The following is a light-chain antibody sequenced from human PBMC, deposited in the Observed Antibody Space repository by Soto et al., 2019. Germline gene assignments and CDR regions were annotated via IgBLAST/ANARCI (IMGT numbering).Light chain of an antibody. J-gene: IGKJ1*01. CDR3: QQSYSTPRT. CDR1: QSISNY. CDR2: AAS. Sequence: DIQMTQSPSSLSASVGDRVTITCRASQSISNYLNWYQQKPGKAPKLLMYAASSLQSGVPSRFSGSGSGTDFTRTIRSLQPEDFATYYCQQSYSTPRTFGQGTKVEIK. V-gene: IGKV1-39*01.